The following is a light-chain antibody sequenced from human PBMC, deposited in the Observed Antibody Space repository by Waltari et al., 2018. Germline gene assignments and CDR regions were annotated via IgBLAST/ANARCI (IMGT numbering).Light chain of an antibody. Sequence: QSALTQPASVSGSPGQSITIPCTGTRSDVGAHKYISWYQQHPGKVPVFIIYEVSKRPLGVSTRVTGSKSGNTASLTISGLQPEDEADYYCSSFTNRDTVVCGGGTTLTVL. V-gene: IGLV2-14*01. CDR1: RSDVGAHKY. CDR3: SSFTNRDTVV. J-gene: IGLJ2*01. CDR2: EVS.